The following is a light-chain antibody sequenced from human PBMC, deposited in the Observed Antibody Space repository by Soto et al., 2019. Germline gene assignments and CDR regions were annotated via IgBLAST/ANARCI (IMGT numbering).Light chain of an antibody. Sequence: EIVLTQSPGTLSLSPGERATLSCRASQSVSVNSLAWYQQKGGQAPRLLIDGASTRAAGIPARFSGSGFGTDFTLTISSLEPEDAAVYYCQQRSNWPPITFGQGTRLEIK. CDR1: QSVSVNS. CDR2: GAS. J-gene: IGKJ5*01. CDR3: QQRSNWPPIT. V-gene: IGKV3-11*01.